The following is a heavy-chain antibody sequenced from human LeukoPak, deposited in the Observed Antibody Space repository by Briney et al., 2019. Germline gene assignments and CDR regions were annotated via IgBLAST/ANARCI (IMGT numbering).Heavy chain of an antibody. CDR2: INPETGGT. V-gene: IGHV1-2*02. Sequence: ASVKVSRKASGYRFTGYYIHWVRQAPGQGLEWLGWINPETGGTNYAPQFKGRVTITSDTSISTAYMELPSLTSDDTALYYCARAGINYFYIEVWAKGTALTVSS. CDR3: ARAGINYFYIEV. D-gene: IGHD3-10*01. J-gene: IGHJ6*03. CDR1: GYRFTGYY.